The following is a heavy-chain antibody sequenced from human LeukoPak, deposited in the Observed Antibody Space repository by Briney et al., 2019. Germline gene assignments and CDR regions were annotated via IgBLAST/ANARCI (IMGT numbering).Heavy chain of an antibody. Sequence: GGSLRLSCAASGFTVNSNYMSWVRQAPGKGLERVSIIYKDGRTYYADSVKGRFTISRDNSRNMPYLQMNSLRAEDTAVYYCARDVNSYAHCGHWGQGTLVTVSS. CDR3: ARDVNSYAHCGH. V-gene: IGHV3-53*01. CDR2: IYKDGRT. CDR1: GFTVNSNY. J-gene: IGHJ4*02. D-gene: IGHD5-18*01.